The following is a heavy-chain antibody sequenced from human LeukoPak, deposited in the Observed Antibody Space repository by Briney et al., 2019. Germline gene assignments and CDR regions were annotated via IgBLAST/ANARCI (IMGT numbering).Heavy chain of an antibody. J-gene: IGHJ4*02. CDR1: GFTFSSYG. D-gene: IGHD6-19*01. CDR3: AKDVSHSSGWYGDY. V-gene: IGHV3-30*02. CDR2: IRYDGSNK. Sequence: GGSLRLSCAASGFTFSSYGMHWVRQAPGKGLEWVAFIRYDGSNKCYADSVKGRFTISRDNSKNTLYLQMNSLRAEDTAVYYCAKDVSHSSGWYGDYWGQGTLVTVSP.